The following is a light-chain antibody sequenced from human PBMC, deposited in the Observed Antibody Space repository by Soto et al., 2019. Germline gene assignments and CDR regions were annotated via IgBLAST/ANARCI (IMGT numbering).Light chain of an antibody. V-gene: IGLV2-14*01. CDR1: SSDVGGYKY. CDR3: SSYTSTSTLV. CDR2: EVS. Sequence: QSALTQPASVSGSPGQSITISCTGTSSDVGGYKYVSWYQQHPGTAPKLIIFEVSNRPSGVSTRFSGSKSGNTAFLTISGLQAEDEADYYCSSYTSTSTLVFGTGTKLTVL. J-gene: IGLJ1*01.